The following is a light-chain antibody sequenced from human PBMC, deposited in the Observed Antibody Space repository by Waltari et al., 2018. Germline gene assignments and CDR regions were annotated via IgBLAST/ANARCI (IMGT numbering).Light chain of an antibody. Sequence: QSVLTQPPSMSGAPGQRVPISCTGSSPNIGAGHDVPWYQVFPGTAPKLLIYGNNNRPSGVPDRFSGSKSDTSASLAIGGLQAEDEADYYCQSFDIRLSGGVVFGGGTKVTVL. V-gene: IGLV1-40*01. CDR1: SPNIGAGHD. CDR3: QSFDIRLSGGVV. J-gene: IGLJ3*02. CDR2: GNN.